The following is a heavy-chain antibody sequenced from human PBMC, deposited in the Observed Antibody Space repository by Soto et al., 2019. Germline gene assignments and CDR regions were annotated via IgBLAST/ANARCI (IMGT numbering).Heavy chain of an antibody. CDR3: TRGHGDVAGHFHY. Sequence: QGQLVQSGAEVKWPGASVKVSCKASGYPFNKYSISWVRQAPGQGLEWMGWISASNGNRNYAQKFQGRVTLGTDTSTSTAYMELRNLRSDDTAVYYCTRGHGDVAGHFHYWGKGTLVTVSS. D-gene: IGHD4-17*01. CDR2: ISASNGNR. V-gene: IGHV1-18*04. CDR1: GYPFNKYS. J-gene: IGHJ4*02.